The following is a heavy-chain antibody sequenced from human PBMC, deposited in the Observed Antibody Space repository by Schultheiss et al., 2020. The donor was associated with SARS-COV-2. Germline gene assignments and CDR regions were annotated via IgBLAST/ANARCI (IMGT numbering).Heavy chain of an antibody. Sequence: GESLKISCAASGFTFSSYAMHWVRQAPGKGLEWVAVISYDGSNKYYADSVKGRFTISRDNSKNTLYLQMNSLRAEDTAVYYCARDSYYDSSAIRPHYFDYWGQGTLVTVSS. D-gene: IGHD3-22*01. V-gene: IGHV3-30*01. CDR2: ISYDGSNK. CDR3: ARDSYYDSSAIRPHYFDY. CDR1: GFTFSSYA. J-gene: IGHJ4*02.